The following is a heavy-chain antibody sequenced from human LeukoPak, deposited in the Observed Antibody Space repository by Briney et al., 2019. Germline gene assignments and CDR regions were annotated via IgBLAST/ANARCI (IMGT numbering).Heavy chain of an antibody. CDR3: ARGRSTGYPYYFEY. CDR2: MNPNSGST. CDR1: GYTFTSYD. D-gene: IGHD5-12*01. J-gene: IGHJ4*02. V-gene: IGHV1-8*03. Sequence: ASVKVSCKASGYTFTSYDINWVRQATGQRLGWMGWMNPNSGSTGYAQKFQGRVTITRNTSISTAYMELSGLRSEDTAVYYCARGRSTGYPYYFEYWGQGTLVTVSS.